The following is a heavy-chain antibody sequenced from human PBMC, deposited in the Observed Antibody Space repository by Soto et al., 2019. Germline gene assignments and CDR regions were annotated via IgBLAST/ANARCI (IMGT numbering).Heavy chain of an antibody. V-gene: IGHV4-59*01. Sequence: SETLSLTCLVSGGSMTDYYWSWIRQAPGKGLEWIGFVFYSGTTNYNPSLKSRVTLSIDTSKNEFSLTLTSVTAADTAVYYCVRESTWLRHYDQWGQGTVVTVSS. D-gene: IGHD5-18*01. CDR3: VRESTWLRHYDQ. CDR2: VFYSGTT. J-gene: IGHJ4*02. CDR1: GGSMTDYY.